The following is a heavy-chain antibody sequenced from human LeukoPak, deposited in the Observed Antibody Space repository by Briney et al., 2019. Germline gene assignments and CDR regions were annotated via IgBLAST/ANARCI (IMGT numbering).Heavy chain of an antibody. J-gene: IGHJ4*02. Sequence: PGGSLRLSCAASGFTVSSTYLTWVRQAPGKGLEWLSVIYSGGYTYYADSVKGRFFISRDISENMVYLQMNSLSVEDTAVYFCARSRPAHYFDSWGPGTLVTVS. D-gene: IGHD6-6*01. V-gene: IGHV3-66*01. CDR3: ARSRPAHYFDS. CDR2: IYSGGYT. CDR1: GFTVSSTY.